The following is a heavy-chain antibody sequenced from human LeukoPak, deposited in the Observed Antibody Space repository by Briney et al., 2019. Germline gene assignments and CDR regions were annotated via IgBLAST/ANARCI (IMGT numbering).Heavy chain of an antibody. D-gene: IGHD3-9*01. CDR3: ARAGYDILTAYYYYMDV. CDR1: GGSVHSYDHC. V-gene: IGHV4-34*01. J-gene: IGHJ6*03. CDR2: INHSGST. Sequence: PSETLSLTCTVSGGSVHSYDHCWAWIRQPPGKGLEWIGEINHSGSTNYNPSLKSRVTISVDTSKNQFSLKLSSVTAADTAVYYCARAGYDILTAYYYYMDVWGKGTTVTVSS.